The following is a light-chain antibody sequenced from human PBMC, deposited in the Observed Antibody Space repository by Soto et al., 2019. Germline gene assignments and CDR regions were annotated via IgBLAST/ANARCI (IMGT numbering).Light chain of an antibody. J-gene: IGKJ1*01. CDR1: QSISTW. V-gene: IGKV1-12*01. Sequence: DIQMTQSPSTLSASVGDRVTITCRASQSISTWLAWYQQKPGKAPKLLVFAASSKPRGVPLRFDARGSGTDFSLTIYSLQPEDFGVYYCQQTHTFPWTFGQGTKV. CDR3: QQTHTFPWT. CDR2: AAS.